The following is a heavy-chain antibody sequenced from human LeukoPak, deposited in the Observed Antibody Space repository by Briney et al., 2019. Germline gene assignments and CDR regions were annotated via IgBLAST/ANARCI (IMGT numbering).Heavy chain of an antibody. Sequence: KRSETLSLTCTVSGGSISSYYWTWIRQPPGKGLEWIGYIYYSGSTNYNPSVKSRVTLSVDTSKNQFSLKLSSVTAADTAVYYCARAVSGYYYGVDGWGQGTTVTVSS. J-gene: IGHJ6*02. V-gene: IGHV4-59*01. CDR2: IYYSGST. CDR3: ARAVSGYYYGVDG. CDR1: GGSISSYY. D-gene: IGHD1-14*01.